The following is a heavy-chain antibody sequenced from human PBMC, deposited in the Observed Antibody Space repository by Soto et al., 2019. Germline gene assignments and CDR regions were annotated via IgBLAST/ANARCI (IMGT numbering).Heavy chain of an antibody. CDR1: GFTFSSYA. Sequence: EVQLLESGGGLVQPGGSLRLSCAASGFTFSSYAMSWVRQAPGKGLEWVSAISGSGGSTYYADSVKGRFTISRDNSKNTLYLQMNSLRVEYTAVCYCAKGMALGSGYYLYYYYYYMDVCGNGTTVTVSS. J-gene: IGHJ6*03. V-gene: IGHV3-23*01. CDR2: ISGSGGST. D-gene: IGHD3-3*01. CDR3: AKGMALGSGYYLYYYYYYMDV.